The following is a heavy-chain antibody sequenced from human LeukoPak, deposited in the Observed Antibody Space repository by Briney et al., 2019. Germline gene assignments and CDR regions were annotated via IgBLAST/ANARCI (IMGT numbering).Heavy chain of an antibody. CDR3: ARGYYLPKTAEVGTTALFDY. Sequence: PSETLSLTCTVSGGSTSSSNYYWGWIRQPPGKGLEWIGGIHYSGNTYYNPSLKSRVTISVDTSKNQFSLKLSSVTAADTAVYYCARGYYLPKTAEVGTTALFDYWGQGTLVTVSS. V-gene: IGHV4-39*07. CDR2: IHYSGNT. D-gene: IGHD1-1*01. CDR1: GGSTSSSNYY. J-gene: IGHJ4*02.